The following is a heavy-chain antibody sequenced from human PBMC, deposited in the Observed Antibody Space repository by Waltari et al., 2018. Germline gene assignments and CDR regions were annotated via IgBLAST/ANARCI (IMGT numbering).Heavy chain of an antibody. D-gene: IGHD3-10*01. J-gene: IGHJ4*02. CDR2: ISSDGRT. CDR3: EGSGGH. Sequence: EVTLLESGGGLVQPGGSLRLSCAASGFTVSAHSMTWVRQAPGKGLEWVAGISSDGRTYDADSVKGRFTISRDNSKNTLYLQMQSLRAEDTAVYYCEGSGGHWGQGTLVTVSS. V-gene: IGHV3-23*01. CDR1: GFTVSAHS.